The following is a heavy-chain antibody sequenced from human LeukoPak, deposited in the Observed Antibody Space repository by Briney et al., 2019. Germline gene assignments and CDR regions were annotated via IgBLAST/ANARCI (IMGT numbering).Heavy chain of an antibody. D-gene: IGHD1-26*01. CDR2: INPSGGST. V-gene: IGHV1-46*01. J-gene: IGHJ3*01. CDR3: ARDPSNSGTYYKVGAFDF. Sequence: ASVKVSCKASGYTFTSYYTHWVRQAPGQGLEWMGIINPSGGSTTYAQKFQDRVTMTRDTSTSTVYMELSSLRFEDTAVYYCARDPSNSGTYYKVGAFDFWGQGTMVTVFS. CDR1: GYTFTSYY.